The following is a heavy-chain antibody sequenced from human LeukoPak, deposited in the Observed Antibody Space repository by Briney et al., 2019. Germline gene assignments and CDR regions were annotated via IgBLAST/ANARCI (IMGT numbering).Heavy chain of an antibody. Sequence: GRSLRLSCAASGFTFRSYGLHWIRQAPGKGLEWVAVISYDGSNEYYADAVKGRFTISRDNSKNTLYLQMNSLKTEDTAVYYCTTEYYYGSGSYYNGDWGQGTLVTVSS. V-gene: IGHV3-30*03. D-gene: IGHD3-10*01. CDR2: ISYDGSNE. J-gene: IGHJ4*02. CDR1: GFTFRSYG. CDR3: TTEYYYGSGSYYNGD.